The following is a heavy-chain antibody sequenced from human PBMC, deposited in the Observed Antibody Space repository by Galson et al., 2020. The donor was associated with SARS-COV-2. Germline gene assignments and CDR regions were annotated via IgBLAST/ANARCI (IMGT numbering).Heavy chain of an antibody. Sequence: ASVKVSCKVSGYTLTELSMHWVRQAPGKGLEWMGGFDPEDGETIYAQKFQGRVTMTEDTSTDTAYMELSSLRSEDTAVYYCATAMVTLEDWGLDYWGQGTLVTVSS. CDR3: ATAMVTLEDWGLDY. D-gene: IGHD5-18*01. V-gene: IGHV1-24*01. CDR2: FDPEDGET. J-gene: IGHJ4*02. CDR1: GYTLTELS.